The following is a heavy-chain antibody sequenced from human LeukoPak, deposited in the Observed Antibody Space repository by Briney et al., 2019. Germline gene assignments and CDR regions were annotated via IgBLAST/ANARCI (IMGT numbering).Heavy chain of an antibody. CDR1: GGSISSGDYY. J-gene: IGHJ4*02. Sequence: LSLTCTVSGGSISSGDYYWSWIRQAPGKGLEWVSIISGTGGNTYNADSVKGRFTISRDNSKNTLYLQMNSLRVEDTAVYYCAKGHTAGRPSSTSCYIDYWGQGTLVTVSS. V-gene: IGHV3-23*01. CDR2: ISGTGGNT. D-gene: IGHD2-2*02. CDR3: AKGHTAGRPSSTSCYIDY.